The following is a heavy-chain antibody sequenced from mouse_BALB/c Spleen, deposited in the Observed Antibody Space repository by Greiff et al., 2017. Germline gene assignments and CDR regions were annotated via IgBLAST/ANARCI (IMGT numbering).Heavy chain of an antibody. V-gene: IGHV2-9-2*01. J-gene: IGHJ2*01. CDR1: GFSLTSYD. Sequence: VKVVESGPGLVAPSQSLSITCTVSGFSLTSYDISWIRQPPGKGLEWLGVIWTGGGTNYNSAFMSRLSISKDNSKSQVFLKMNSLQTDDTAIYYCVRSPGEYWGQGTALTVSS. CDR3: VRSPGEY. CDR2: IWTGGGT.